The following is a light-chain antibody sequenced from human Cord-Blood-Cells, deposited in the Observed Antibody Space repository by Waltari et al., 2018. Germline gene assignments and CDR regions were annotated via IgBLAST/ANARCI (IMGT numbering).Light chain of an antibody. J-gene: IGLJ3*02. CDR2: YDS. CDR1: NIGSTS. Sequence: SYVLTQPPSVSVAPGKTARITCGGHNIGSTSVHWYQQKPGQAPVLVIYYDSDRPSGIPERFSGSNSGNTATLTISRVEAGDEADYYCQVWDSSSDHWVFGGGTKLTVL. CDR3: QVWDSSSDHWV. V-gene: IGLV3-21*04.